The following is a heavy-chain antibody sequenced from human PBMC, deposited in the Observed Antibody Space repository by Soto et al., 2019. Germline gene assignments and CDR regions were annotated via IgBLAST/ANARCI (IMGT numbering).Heavy chain of an antibody. CDR2: VGMSGDYT. D-gene: IGHD4-17*01. CDR1: GFSFSSYG. V-gene: IGHV3-23*01. CDR3: AKADHGHNPDAFHS. J-gene: IGHJ3*01. Sequence: EVQLLESGGGLAQPGGSLRLSCVTSGFSFSSYGMTWVRQAPGKGLEWVSAVGMSGDYTYYADSVRGRFTISRDDSRNTLYLKMSSRRAEDAAVYFCAKADHGHNPDAFHSWGQGTMVTVSS.